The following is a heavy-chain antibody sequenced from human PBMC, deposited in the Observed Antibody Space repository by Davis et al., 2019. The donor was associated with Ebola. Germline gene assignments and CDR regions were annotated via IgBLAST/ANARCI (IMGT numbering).Heavy chain of an antibody. CDR2: IYYSGST. Sequence: SETLSLTCTVSGGSISSYYWSWIRQPPGKGLEWIGYIYYSGSTNNNPSLKSRVTISVDTSKNQFSLKLSSVTAADTAVYYCAKSYYDFWSGYPTWGQGTLVTVSS. J-gene: IGHJ5*02. V-gene: IGHV4-59*08. CDR3: AKSYYDFWSGYPT. D-gene: IGHD3-3*01. CDR1: GGSISSYY.